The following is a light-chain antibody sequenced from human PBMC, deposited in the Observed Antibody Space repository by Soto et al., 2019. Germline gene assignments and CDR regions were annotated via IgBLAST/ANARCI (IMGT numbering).Light chain of an antibody. CDR3: SSYTSSTTYV. CDR2: EVS. J-gene: IGLJ1*01. Sequence: QSVLTQPASVSGSPGQSITISCTGTSSDVGGYNYVSWYQQHPGKAPKLMIYEVSNRPSGVSNRFSGSKSGNTASLTISGLQAEDEADYYCSSYTSSTTYVFGTANKLTV. V-gene: IGLV2-14*01. CDR1: SSDVGGYNY.